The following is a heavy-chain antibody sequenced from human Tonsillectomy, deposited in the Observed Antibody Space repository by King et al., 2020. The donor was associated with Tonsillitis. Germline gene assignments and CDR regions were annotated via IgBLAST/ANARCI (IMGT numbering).Heavy chain of an antibody. CDR2: ISYDGSNK. CDR3: ARELPLGSTSCPTFDY. CDR1: GFTFSSYA. Sequence: VQLVESGGGVVQPGRSLRLSCAASGFTFSSYAMHWVRQAPGKGLEWVAVISYDGSNKYYADSVKGRFTISRDNSKNTLYLQMNSLRAGDTAVYYCARELPLGSTSCPTFDYWGQGTLVTVSS. D-gene: IGHD2-2*01. V-gene: IGHV3-30*04. J-gene: IGHJ4*02.